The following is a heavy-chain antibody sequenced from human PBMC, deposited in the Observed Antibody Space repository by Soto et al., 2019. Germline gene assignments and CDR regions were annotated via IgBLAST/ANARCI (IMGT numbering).Heavy chain of an antibody. Sequence: PSETLSLTCTVSGGSISSGGYYWSWIRQHPGKGLEWIGYIYYSGSTYYNPSLKSRVTISVDTSKNQFSLKLSSVTAADTAVYYCARAGYSYGRYYYYYMDVWGKGSTVTVSS. CDR2: IYYSGST. CDR1: GGSISSGGYY. D-gene: IGHD5-18*01. V-gene: IGHV4-31*03. J-gene: IGHJ6*03. CDR3: ARAGYSYGRYYYYYMDV.